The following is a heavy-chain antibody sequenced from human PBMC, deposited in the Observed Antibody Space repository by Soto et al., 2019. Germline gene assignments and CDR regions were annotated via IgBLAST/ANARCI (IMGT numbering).Heavy chain of an antibody. CDR1: GYTFTSYG. CDR2: ISAYNGNT. Sequence: QVQLVQSGAEVKKPGASVKVSCKASGYTFTSYGISWVRQAPGQGLEWMGWISAYNGNTNYAQKLQGRVTMTTDTATSTGYMELRSLRSDDTAVYYCARVYYDFWSGDNYYGMDVWGQGTTVTVSS. D-gene: IGHD3-3*01. J-gene: IGHJ6*02. V-gene: IGHV1-18*01. CDR3: ARVYYDFWSGDNYYGMDV.